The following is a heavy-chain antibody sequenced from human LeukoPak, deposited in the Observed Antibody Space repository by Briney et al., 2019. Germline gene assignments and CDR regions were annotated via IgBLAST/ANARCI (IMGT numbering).Heavy chain of an antibody. J-gene: IGHJ5*02. V-gene: IGHV1-69*06. Sequence: SVKVSCKASGGTFSSYAISWVRQAPGQGLEWMGGIIPIFGTANYAQKFQGRVTITADKSTSTAYMELSSLRSEDTAVYYCARDHAWSVFGEYCSGGSCYLNWFDPWGQGTLVTVSS. CDR3: ARDHAWSVFGEYCSGGSCYLNWFDP. CDR2: IIPIFGTA. CDR1: GGTFSSYA. D-gene: IGHD2-15*01.